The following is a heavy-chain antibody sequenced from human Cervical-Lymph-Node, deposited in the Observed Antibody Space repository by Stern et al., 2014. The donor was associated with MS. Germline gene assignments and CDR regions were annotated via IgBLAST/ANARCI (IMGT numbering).Heavy chain of an antibody. CDR3: ANGSPLHY. D-gene: IGHD1-26*01. CDR1: GFTFSSYT. Sequence: VQLVQSGGGLVKPGGSLRLSCAASGFTFSSYTMNWVRQAPGKGLEWVSSINTKSTYIYYADSVKGRFTVSRDNAKNSLYLQMSSLRGDDTAVYYCANGSPLHYWGQGTLVTVPP. J-gene: IGHJ4*02. V-gene: IGHV3-21*01. CDR2: INTKSTYI.